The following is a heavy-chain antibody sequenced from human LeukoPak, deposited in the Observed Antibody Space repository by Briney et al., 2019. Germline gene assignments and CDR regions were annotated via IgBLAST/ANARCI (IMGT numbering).Heavy chain of an antibody. V-gene: IGHV3-48*02. CDR3: ATGNFDY. J-gene: IGHJ4*02. Sequence: GGSLRLSCAVSGFIFSSYSMSWVRQAPGKGLEWVSFITSSSTTIHYADSVKGRFAISRDNAKKSLYLQMNSLRDEDTALYYCATGNFDYWGQGTLVTVSS. CDR2: ITSSSTTI. CDR1: GFIFSSYS.